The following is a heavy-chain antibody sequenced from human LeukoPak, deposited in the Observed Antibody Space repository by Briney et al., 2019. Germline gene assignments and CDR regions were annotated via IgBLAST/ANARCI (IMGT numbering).Heavy chain of an antibody. J-gene: IGHJ6*03. CDR3: ARPRRAVATSGYYYYMDV. D-gene: IGHD4-11*01. CDR1: GGSISSSSYY. CDR2: IYYSGST. V-gene: IGHV4-39*01. Sequence: KPSETLSLTCTVPGGSISSSSYYWGWIRQPPGKGLEWIGSIYYSGSTYYNPSLKSRVTISVDTSKNQFSLKLSSVTAADTAVYYCARPRRAVATSGYYYYMDVWGKGTTVTVSS.